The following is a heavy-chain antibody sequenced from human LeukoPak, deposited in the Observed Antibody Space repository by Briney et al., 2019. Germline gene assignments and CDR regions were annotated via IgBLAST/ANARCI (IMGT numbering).Heavy chain of an antibody. D-gene: IGHD3-3*01. V-gene: IGHV3-23*01. CDR2: ISGGGAST. CDR1: GFTFSSSG. CDR3: AKEPDYDFWSGSYFHH. Sequence: GGSLRLSCAASGFTFSSSGMDWVRQAPGKGLEWVSAISGGGASTNYADSVKGRFTISRDNSKNTLYLQMNSLRAEDTAVYYCAKEPDYDFWSGSYFHHWGQGTLVTVSS. J-gene: IGHJ1*01.